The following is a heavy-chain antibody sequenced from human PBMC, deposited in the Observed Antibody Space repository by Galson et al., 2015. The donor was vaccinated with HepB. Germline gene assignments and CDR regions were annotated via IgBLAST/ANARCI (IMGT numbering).Heavy chain of an antibody. Sequence: SLRLSCAASGFTFSSYAMHWVRQAPGKGLEWVAVISYDGSNKYYADSVKGRFTISRDNSKNTLYLQMNSLRAEDTAVYYCARDHGSGFDPWGQGTLVTVSS. CDR2: ISYDGSNK. CDR3: ARDHGSGFDP. J-gene: IGHJ5*02. CDR1: GFTFSSYA. V-gene: IGHV3-30-3*01.